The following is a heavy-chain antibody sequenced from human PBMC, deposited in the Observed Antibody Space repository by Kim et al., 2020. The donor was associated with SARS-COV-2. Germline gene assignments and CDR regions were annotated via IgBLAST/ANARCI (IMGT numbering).Heavy chain of an antibody. Sequence: SETLSLTCDVFGGPFGGFYWTWIRQPPGKGLEWIGEVDHSGNTRYNPSFSSRVTIFEDTSRNQFSLKLTSVTAADTAVYYCARNSRRAFPALDLDVWGQG. J-gene: IGHJ6*02. V-gene: IGHV4-34*01. CDR2: VDHSGNT. CDR3: ARNSRRAFPALDLDV. CDR1: GGPFGGFY. D-gene: IGHD1-7*01.